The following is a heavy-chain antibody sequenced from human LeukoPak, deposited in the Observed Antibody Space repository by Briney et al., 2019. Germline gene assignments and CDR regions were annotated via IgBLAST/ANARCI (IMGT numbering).Heavy chain of an antibody. CDR1: GFNFGSFY. Sequence: GGSLRLSCAASGFNFGSFYMTWVRQAPGKGLESVAKINPDGTGENYADSVKGRFTISRDNTRNLLYLQGNSLRAEDTAVYFCALEEWWRFDYWGQGILVTVSS. J-gene: IGHJ4*02. CDR3: ALEEWWRFDY. V-gene: IGHV3-7*01. CDR2: INPDGTGE. D-gene: IGHD2-15*01.